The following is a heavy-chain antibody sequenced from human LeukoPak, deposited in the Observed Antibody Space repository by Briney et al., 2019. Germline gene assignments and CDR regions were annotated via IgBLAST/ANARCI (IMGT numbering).Heavy chain of an antibody. CDR3: AKDRVVTPYNWFDP. CDR1: GLAFRSYG. D-gene: IGHD4-23*01. J-gene: IGHJ5*02. Sequence: GGSLRLSCAASGLAFRSYGMTWVRQAPGKGLGWDSAISDDASETYYADSVRGRFAISRDNYENTLYLQMDILRAEDTAVYYCAKDRVVTPYNWFDPWGQGTLVTVSS. V-gene: IGHV3-23*01. CDR2: ISDDASET.